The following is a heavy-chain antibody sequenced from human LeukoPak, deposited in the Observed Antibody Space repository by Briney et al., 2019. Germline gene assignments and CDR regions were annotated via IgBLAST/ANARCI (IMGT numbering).Heavy chain of an antibody. CDR2: IRYDGSNK. D-gene: IGHD3-22*01. CDR3: AKLAYDSSGYYLDAFDI. Sequence: GGSLRLSCAASGFTFSSYGMHWVRQAPGKGLEWVAFIRYDGSNKYYADSVKGRFTISRDNSKNTLYLQMNSLRAEDTAVYYCAKLAYDSSGYYLDAFDIWGQGTMVTVSS. CDR1: GFTFSSYG. V-gene: IGHV3-30*02. J-gene: IGHJ3*02.